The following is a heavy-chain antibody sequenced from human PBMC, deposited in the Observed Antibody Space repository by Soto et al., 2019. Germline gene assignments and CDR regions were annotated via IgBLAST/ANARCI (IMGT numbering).Heavy chain of an antibody. CDR3: ARVWIVVVPAASNAGNWFDP. J-gene: IGHJ5*02. CDR2: IYYSGST. V-gene: IGHV4-31*03. D-gene: IGHD2-2*01. CDR1: GGSISSGGYY. Sequence: PWETLSLTCTVSGGSISSGGYYWSWIRQHPGKGLEWIGYIYYSGSTYYNPSLKSRVTISVDTSKNQFSLKLSSVTAADTAVYYCARVWIVVVPAASNAGNWFDPWGQGTLVTVSS.